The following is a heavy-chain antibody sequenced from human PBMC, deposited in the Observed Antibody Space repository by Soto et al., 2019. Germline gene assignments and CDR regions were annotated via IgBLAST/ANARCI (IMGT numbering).Heavy chain of an antibody. D-gene: IGHD6-13*01. CDR2: ISGSGGST. J-gene: IGHJ4*02. Sequence: VGSLRLSCAASGFTFSSYAMSWVRQAPGKGLEWVSAISGSGGSTYYADSVKGRFTISRDNSKNTLYLQMNSLRAEDTAVYYCAKGYRSSWYSLFDYRGQGTLVTVSS. V-gene: IGHV3-23*01. CDR3: AKGYRSSWYSLFDY. CDR1: GFTFSSYA.